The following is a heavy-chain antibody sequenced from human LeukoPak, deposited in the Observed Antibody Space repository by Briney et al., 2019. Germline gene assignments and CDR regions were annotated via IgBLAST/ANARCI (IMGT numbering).Heavy chain of an antibody. V-gene: IGHV3-74*01. Sequence: GGSLRLSCTASGFTFGDHAMSWVRQAPGKGLVWVSRINSDGRSTNYADSVKGRFTISRDNAKNTLYLQMNSLRAEDTAVYYCARGADSGYSSDNWGQGTLVSVSS. CDR3: ARGADSGYSSDN. CDR2: INSDGRST. CDR1: GFTFGDHA. J-gene: IGHJ4*02. D-gene: IGHD3-9*01.